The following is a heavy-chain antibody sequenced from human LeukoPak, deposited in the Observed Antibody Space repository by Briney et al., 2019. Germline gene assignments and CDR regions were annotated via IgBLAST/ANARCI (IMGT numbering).Heavy chain of an antibody. V-gene: IGHV3-20*04. CDR3: ARAVAVAVVRYYFDY. CDR1: GFTFDDYG. J-gene: IGHJ4*02. CDR2: INWNGGST. Sequence: GGSLRLSCAASGFTFDDYGMSWVRQAPGKGLEWVSGINWNGGSTGYADSVKGRFTISRDNAKNSLYLQMNSLRAEDTALYYCARAVAVAVVRYYFDYWGQGTLVTVSS. D-gene: IGHD2-15*01.